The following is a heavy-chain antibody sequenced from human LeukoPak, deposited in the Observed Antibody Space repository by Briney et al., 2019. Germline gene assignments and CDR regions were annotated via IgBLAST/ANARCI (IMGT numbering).Heavy chain of an antibody. D-gene: IGHD4-17*01. CDR1: GGSISSGGYY. Sequence: SQTLSLTYTVSGGSISSGGYYWTWIRQPPGKGLEWLGYIHYSGSSNYNPSLKSRVTISVDTSKNQFFLRLNSVTAAGTAVYYCAREGDYENWLDPWGQGTLVTVSS. V-gene: IGHV4-61*08. CDR3: AREGDYENWLDP. J-gene: IGHJ5*02. CDR2: IHYSGSS.